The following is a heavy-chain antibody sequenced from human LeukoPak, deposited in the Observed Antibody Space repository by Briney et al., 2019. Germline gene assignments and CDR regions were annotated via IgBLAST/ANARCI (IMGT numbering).Heavy chain of an antibody. J-gene: IGHJ4*02. V-gene: IGHV3-21*01. D-gene: IGHD2-2*03. CDR1: GFTFSSYS. Sequence: PGGSLRLSCAASGFTFSSYSMNWVRQAPGKGLEWVSSISSSSSYIYYADSVKGRFTISRDNAKNSLYLQMNSLRAEDTAVYYYARDYWIGNRGLFYFSSWGQGTLVTVSS. CDR2: ISSSSSYI. CDR3: ARDYWIGNRGLFYFSS.